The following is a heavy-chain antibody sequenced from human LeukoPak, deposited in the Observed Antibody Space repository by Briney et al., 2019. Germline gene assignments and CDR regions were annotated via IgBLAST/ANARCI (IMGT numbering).Heavy chain of an antibody. CDR1: GFTFSSYG. CDR3: AKEGTGTPYFDY. J-gene: IGHJ4*02. Sequence: GGSLRLSCAASGFTFSSYGMHWVRQAPGKGLEWVAVIWYGGSNKYYADSVKGRFTISRDNSKNTLYLQMNSLRAEDTAVFYCAKEGTGTPYFDYWGQGTLVTVSS. V-gene: IGHV3-30*02. CDR2: IWYGGSNK. D-gene: IGHD1-1*01.